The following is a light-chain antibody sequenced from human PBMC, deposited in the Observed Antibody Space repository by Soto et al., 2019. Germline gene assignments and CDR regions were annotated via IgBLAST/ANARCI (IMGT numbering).Light chain of an antibody. V-gene: IGKV1-39*01. Sequence: IHMTQSPSSLSASVGDRVTITCRASQRITTYLNWYQQNPGKAPKLLTSTAATLQGGVPSRFSGSGSTTYITLTITTLQPEDFATYFCQQSYSTPYTFGQGTKLEIK. CDR2: TAA. CDR1: QRITTY. J-gene: IGKJ2*01. CDR3: QQSYSTPYT.